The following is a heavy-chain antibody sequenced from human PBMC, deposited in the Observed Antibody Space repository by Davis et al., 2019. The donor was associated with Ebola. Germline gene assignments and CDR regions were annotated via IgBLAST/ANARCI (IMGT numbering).Heavy chain of an antibody. V-gene: IGHV3-23*01. D-gene: IGHD4-17*01. CDR3: AYGLYYYYGRDV. CDR2: ISGSGGST. J-gene: IGHJ6*02. Sequence: GESLKISCAASGFTFSSYAMSWVRQAPGKGLEWVSAISGSGGSTYYADSVKGRFTISRDNSKNTLYLQMNSLRAEDTAVYYCAYGLYYYYGRDVWGQGTTVTVSS. CDR1: GFTFSSYA.